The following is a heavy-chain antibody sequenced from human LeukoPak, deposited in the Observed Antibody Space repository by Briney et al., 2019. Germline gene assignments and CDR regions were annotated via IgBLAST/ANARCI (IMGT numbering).Heavy chain of an antibody. CDR1: GFTFSNAW. J-gene: IGHJ6*02. D-gene: IGHD3-10*01. Sequence: GGSLRLSCAASGFTFSNAWMSWVRQAPGKGLEWVGRIKSNADGGTVDYAAPVKGTFIISRDDSKNTLYLQMNSLKTEDTAVYYCTTGIPGLWFGESSLYYYGMDVWGQGTTVTVSS. V-gene: IGHV3-15*01. CDR2: IKSNADGGTV. CDR3: TTGIPGLWFGESSLYYYGMDV.